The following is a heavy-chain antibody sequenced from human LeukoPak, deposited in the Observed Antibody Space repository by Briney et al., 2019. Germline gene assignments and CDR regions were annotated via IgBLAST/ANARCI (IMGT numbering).Heavy chain of an antibody. CDR1: NYSISSGYY. CDR3: ARIRMITFGGVIVRTYYFDY. D-gene: IGHD3-16*02. Sequence: PSETLSLTCAVSNYSISSGYYWGWIRQPPGNGLEWIGSIYHRGNTYYNPSLKSRVTISVDTSKNQFSLKLSSVTAADTAVYYCARIRMITFGGVIVRTYYFDYWGQRTLVIVSS. CDR2: IYHRGNT. J-gene: IGHJ4*02. V-gene: IGHV4-38-2*01.